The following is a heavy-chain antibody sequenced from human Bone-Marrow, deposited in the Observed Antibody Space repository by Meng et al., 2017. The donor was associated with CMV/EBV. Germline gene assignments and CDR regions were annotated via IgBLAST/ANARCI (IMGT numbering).Heavy chain of an antibody. J-gene: IGHJ4*02. CDR2: INHSGST. Sequence: SETLSLTCDVYGGSFSGYYWSWIRQPPGSGLEWIGEINHSGSTRYNPSLKSRVTMSVDTSKDQFSLKLTSVTDADTAVYYCARPTYTISSPFDYWGQGSLVTVSS. CDR1: GGSFSGYY. D-gene: IGHD6-6*01. CDR3: ARPTYTISSPFDY. V-gene: IGHV4-34*01.